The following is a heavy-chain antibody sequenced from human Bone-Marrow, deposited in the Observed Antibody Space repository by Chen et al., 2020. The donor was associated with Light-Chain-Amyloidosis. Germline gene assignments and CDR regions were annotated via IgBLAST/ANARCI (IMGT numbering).Heavy chain of an antibody. CDR1: GYTFTAYY. V-gene: IGHV1-2*02. J-gene: IGHJ4*02. CDR2: INPNSGVT. D-gene: IGHD2-21*01. CDR3: TRDPPALVSLTGDY. Sequence: QVQLVQSGAELKKSGASVRVSCQASGYTFTAYYIHWVRQAPGQGLEWMGWINPNSGVTNYGLGFQGRVTMTGDTPMYTGAMSLTHLRCDDTGGYYWTRDPPALVSLTGDYWSQGTRGTVSA.